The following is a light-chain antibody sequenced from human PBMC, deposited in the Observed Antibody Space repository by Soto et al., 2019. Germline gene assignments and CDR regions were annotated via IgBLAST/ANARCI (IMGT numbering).Light chain of an antibody. CDR1: SNDY. J-gene: IGLJ1*01. V-gene: IGLV2-14*01. CDR3: SSYTSGSSNF. CDR2: EVS. Sequence: QSALTQPASVSGSPGQAITISCTGTSNDYVSWYQQHPGTAPKLMISEVSNRPSGVSNRFSCSKSGNSASLTISGLHAEDEADYYCSSYTSGSSNFFGTGTKLTVL.